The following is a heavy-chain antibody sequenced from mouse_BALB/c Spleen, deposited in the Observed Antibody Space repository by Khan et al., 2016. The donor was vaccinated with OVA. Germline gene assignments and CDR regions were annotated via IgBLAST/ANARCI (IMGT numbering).Heavy chain of an antibody. CDR3: ARRTTGYAMDY. V-gene: IGHV1-4*01. CDR2: INPRSDYT. J-gene: IGHJ4*01. D-gene: IGHD2-14*01. Sequence: QVQLQQSGAELARPGASVKMSCKASGYTFPSNTMHWVKQRPGQGLEWIGYINPRSDYTIYNQKFKDKATLTADISSTTAYMQLSSLTSDDSAVYYGARRTTGYAMDYWGQGTSGTVSS. CDR1: GYTFPSNT.